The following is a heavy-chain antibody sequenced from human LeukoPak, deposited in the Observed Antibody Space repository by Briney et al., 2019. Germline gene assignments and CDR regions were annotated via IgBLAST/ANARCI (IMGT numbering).Heavy chain of an antibody. Sequence: ASVKVSCKASGYTFTSYDINWVRQAPGQGLEWRGWMNPNSGNTGYAQKFQGRGTMTRKTSISPDSMELSRPRSEDTAVYYCARGLKYDFWSGIWYYYYYMDVWGKGTTVTVSS. J-gene: IGHJ6*03. V-gene: IGHV1-8*01. CDR2: MNPNSGNT. CDR3: ARGLKYDFWSGIWYYYYYMDV. CDR1: GYTFTSYD. D-gene: IGHD3-3*01.